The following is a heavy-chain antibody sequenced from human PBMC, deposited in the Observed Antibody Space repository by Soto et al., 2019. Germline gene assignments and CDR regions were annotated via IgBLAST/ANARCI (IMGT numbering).Heavy chain of an antibody. Sequence: QVQLQESGPGLVKPSQTLSLTCTVSGGSISSGDYYCSWIRQPPGEGLEWIGYIYYSGRTNYYPSLKSRVTISVDTSPNQCSRRLSSVTAADTAVYCCARERPDGARLDPWGQGTLVTVCS. V-gene: IGHV4-30-4*01. CDR2: IYYSGRT. D-gene: IGHD3-16*01. CDR1: GGSISSGDYY. CDR3: ARERPDGARLDP. J-gene: IGHJ5*02.